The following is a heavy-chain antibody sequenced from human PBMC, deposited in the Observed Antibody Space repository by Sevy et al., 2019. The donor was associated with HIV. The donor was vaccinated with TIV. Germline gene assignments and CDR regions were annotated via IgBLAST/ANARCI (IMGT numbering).Heavy chain of an antibody. CDR2: IIPIFGTA. V-gene: IGHV1-69*06. CDR1: GGTFSSYA. Sequence: ASVKVSCKASGGTFSSYAISWVRQAPGQGLEWMGGIIPIFGTANNAQKFQGRVTITADKSTSTAYMVLSSLRSEDTAVYYCARVSGGTVGYMDVWGKGTTVTVSS. D-gene: IGHD2-15*01. CDR3: ARVSGGTVGYMDV. J-gene: IGHJ6*03.